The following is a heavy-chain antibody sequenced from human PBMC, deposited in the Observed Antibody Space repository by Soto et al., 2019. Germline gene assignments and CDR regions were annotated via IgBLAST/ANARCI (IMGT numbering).Heavy chain of an antibody. Sequence: QVHLLESGPGLVKPSQTLSLTCSVSGDSISTVDYFWAWISQPPGQALEFIGYIYNSATTYYNPSFESRVAISLDTSKSQFSLNVTSVTAADTAVYFCARGRYCLTGRCFPNWFDSWGQGTLVTVSS. CDR3: ARGRYCLTGRCFPNWFDS. CDR1: GDSISTVDYF. CDR2: IYNSATT. V-gene: IGHV4-30-4*01. J-gene: IGHJ5*01. D-gene: IGHD2-15*01.